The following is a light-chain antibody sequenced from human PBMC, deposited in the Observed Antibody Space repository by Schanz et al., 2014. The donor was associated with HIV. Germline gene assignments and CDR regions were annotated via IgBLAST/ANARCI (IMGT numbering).Light chain of an antibody. Sequence: EIVLTQSPGTLSLSPGERATLSCRASQSISTHLAWYQQKPGQAPTLLIYGASKRATGIPDRFIGSGSGTDFTLTINRLEPEDFAVYYCQSYAGSFGPGTKVD. CDR2: GAS. CDR3: QSYAGS. V-gene: IGKV3-20*01. CDR1: QSISTH. J-gene: IGKJ3*01.